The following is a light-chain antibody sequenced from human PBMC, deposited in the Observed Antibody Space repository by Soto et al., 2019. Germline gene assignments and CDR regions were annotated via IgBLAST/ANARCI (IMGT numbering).Light chain of an antibody. CDR3: GTWDSSLSAYV. Sequence: QSVLTQPPSASGTPGQRVTISCSGSSSNVGGNPVNWYQHVPTTAPKLLIYTNTQRPSGVPDRFSGSKSGTSASLAISGLQSEDEADYYCGTWDSSLSAYVFGTGTKLTVL. J-gene: IGLJ1*01. CDR2: TNT. V-gene: IGLV1-44*01. CDR1: SSNVGGNP.